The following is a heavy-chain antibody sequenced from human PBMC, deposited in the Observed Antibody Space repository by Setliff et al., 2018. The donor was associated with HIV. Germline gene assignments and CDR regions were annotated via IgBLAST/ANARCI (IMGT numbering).Heavy chain of an antibody. J-gene: IGHJ6*03. Sequence: APVKVSCKASGYTFTSYGITWVRQAPGQGLEWMGWIGADNGNTNYAQKFQGRVTMTTDTSTSTVYMELRSLISDDTAVYYCAREGLWFGDRGYFMDVWGKGTAVTVSS. D-gene: IGHD3-10*01. CDR3: AREGLWFGDRGYFMDV. CDR2: IGADNGNT. V-gene: IGHV1-18*01. CDR1: GYTFTSYG.